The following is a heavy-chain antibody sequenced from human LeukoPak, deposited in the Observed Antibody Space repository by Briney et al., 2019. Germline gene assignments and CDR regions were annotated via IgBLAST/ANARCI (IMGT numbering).Heavy chain of an antibody. CDR2: ISFSGDNT. D-gene: IGHD6-19*01. Sequence: PGGSLRLSCAAPGFTFSTYFMNWVRQTPGKRLQWVSAISFSGDNTFSADSVKGRFTISRDNSKNTLYLQMNSLRPEDMAVYYCATGYTNGWPRRDYWGQGTLVTVSS. J-gene: IGHJ4*02. V-gene: IGHV3-23*01. CDR1: GFTFSTYF. CDR3: ATGYTNGWPRRDY.